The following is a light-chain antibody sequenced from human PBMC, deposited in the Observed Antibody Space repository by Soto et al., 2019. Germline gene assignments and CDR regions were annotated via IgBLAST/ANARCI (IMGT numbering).Light chain of an antibody. CDR3: CSYAGSYTYV. CDR2: DVN. CDR1: SSDVGGYNY. V-gene: IGLV2-11*01. J-gene: IGLJ1*01. Sequence: QSVLTQPRSVSRSPGQSVTISCTGTSSDVGGYNYVSWYQQHPGKAPKLLIYDVNKRPSGVPDRFSGSKSGNTASLTISGLQAEDEADYYCCSYAGSYTYVFGTGTKVTVL.